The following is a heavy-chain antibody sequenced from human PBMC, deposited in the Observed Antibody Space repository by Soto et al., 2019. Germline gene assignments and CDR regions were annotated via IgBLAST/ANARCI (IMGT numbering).Heavy chain of an antibody. J-gene: IGHJ3*02. CDR1: GFTFSSYG. CDR3: AKTLSSGWYGSAFDI. Sequence: GESLKISCAASGFTFSSYGMHWVRQAPGKGLEWVAVISYDGSNKYYADSVKGRFTISRDNSKNTLYLQMNSLRAEDTAVYYCAKTLSSGWYGSAFDIWGQGTMVTVSS. V-gene: IGHV3-30*18. D-gene: IGHD6-19*01. CDR2: ISYDGSNK.